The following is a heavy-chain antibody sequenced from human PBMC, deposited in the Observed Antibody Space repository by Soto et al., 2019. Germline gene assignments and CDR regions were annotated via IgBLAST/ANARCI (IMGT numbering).Heavy chain of an antibody. J-gene: IGHJ4*02. CDR3: ARGLDQPPVGLYFDT. CDR2: IIPAFGTA. D-gene: IGHD2-2*01. V-gene: IGHV1-69*06. Sequence: QVQLVQSGAEVKNPGSSVKVSCKTSGGTFNSYLIDWLRQAPGQGLEWMGGIIPAFGTAKYAQKFQGRVTITADKSTTTAYMELRTLTSEETAVYYCARGLDQPPVGLYFDTWGQGTLVTVSS. CDR1: GGTFNSYL.